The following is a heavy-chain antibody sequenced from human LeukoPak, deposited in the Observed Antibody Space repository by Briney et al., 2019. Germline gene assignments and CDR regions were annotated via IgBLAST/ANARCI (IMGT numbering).Heavy chain of an antibody. V-gene: IGHV4-4*02. D-gene: IGHD6-6*01. J-gene: IGHJ4*02. CDR3: ARVKSIACLTHFDY. Sequence: SGTLSLTCAVSGGSISSSNWWSWVRQPPGKGLEWIGEIYHSGSTNYNPSLKSRVTISVDKSKNQFSLKLSSVTAADTAVYYCARVKSIACLTHFDYWGQGTLVTVSS. CDR1: GGSISSSNW. CDR2: IYHSGST.